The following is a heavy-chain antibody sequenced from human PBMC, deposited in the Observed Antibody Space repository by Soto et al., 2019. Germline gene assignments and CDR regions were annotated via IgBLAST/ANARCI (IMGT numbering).Heavy chain of an antibody. CDR2: IYHSGNT. CDR1: GDSVTRSNW. D-gene: IGHD6-19*01. J-gene: IGHJ6*02. V-gene: IGHV4-4*02. CDR3: ATSGWNEDFYYYYGMDV. Sequence: QVHLQESGPGLVKPSGTLSLTCAVSGDSVTRSNWWSWVRQSPGKGLEWIGEIYHSGNTRYNPSLNSRVTISVDKSKNQFSLNLTSVTAADTAVYYCATSGWNEDFYYYYGMDVWGQGTTVTVSS.